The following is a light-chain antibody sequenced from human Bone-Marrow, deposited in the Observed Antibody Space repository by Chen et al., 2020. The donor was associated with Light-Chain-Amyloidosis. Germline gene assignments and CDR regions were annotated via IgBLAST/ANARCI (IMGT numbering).Light chain of an antibody. Sequence: SYLLTQPSSVSVAPGQTPTIACGGNNIGSTSVPWYQQTPGQAPLLVVYDDSDRPSGIPERLSGSNSGNTATLTISRVEAGDEADYYCQVWDRSSDRPVFGGGTKLTVL. J-gene: IGLJ3*02. CDR1: NIGSTS. V-gene: IGLV3-21*02. CDR3: QVWDRSSDRPV. CDR2: DDS.